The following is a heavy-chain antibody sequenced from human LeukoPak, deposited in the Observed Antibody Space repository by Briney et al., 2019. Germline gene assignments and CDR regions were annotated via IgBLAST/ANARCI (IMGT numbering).Heavy chain of an antibody. V-gene: IGHV3-20*04. CDR2: INWNGGNT. J-gene: IGHJ4*02. D-gene: IGHD4-17*01. Sequence: RPGGSLRLSCAASGLTFGDYGMSWVRQAPGKGLEWVSSINWNGGNTAYADSVKGRFTISRDNSKNTLYLQMNSLRAEDTAIYYCAKSTYGDYLSSGAYWGQGTLVTVSS. CDR3: AKSTYGDYLSSGAY. CDR1: GLTFGDYG.